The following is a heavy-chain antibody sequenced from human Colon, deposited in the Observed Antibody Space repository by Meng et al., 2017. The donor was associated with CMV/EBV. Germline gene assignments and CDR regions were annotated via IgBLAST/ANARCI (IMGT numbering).Heavy chain of an antibody. Sequence: SETLSLTCTVSGGSFRGFYWTWIRQSPEKGFEWIGEINSNGGTNYNPSLNSRVTMSVDTSKNQFSLKMKSMTAADAGVYYCARPVQIEDRSSVNWFDPRGQGILVTVSS. CDR1: GGSFRGFY. D-gene: IGHD3-10*01. CDR2: INSNGGT. J-gene: IGHJ5*02. V-gene: IGHV4-34*01. CDR3: ARPVQIEDRSSVNWFDP.